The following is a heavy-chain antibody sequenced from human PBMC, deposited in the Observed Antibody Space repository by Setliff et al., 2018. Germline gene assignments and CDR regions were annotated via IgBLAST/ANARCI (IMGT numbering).Heavy chain of an antibody. V-gene: IGHV4-61*09. CDR3: ARVITSGDYWGQRFFYFDV. Sequence: PSETLSLTCAVSGGTINSDSHYWGWVQQPAGKGLELVGEIYTTGRTNYNPSLKSRLTISLDNSKNQFSLRLNSVTAADTAFYYCARVITSGDYWGQRFFYFDVWGRGTTVTVSS. J-gene: IGHJ6*03. D-gene: IGHD2-21*01. CDR2: IYTTGRT. CDR1: GGTINSDSHY.